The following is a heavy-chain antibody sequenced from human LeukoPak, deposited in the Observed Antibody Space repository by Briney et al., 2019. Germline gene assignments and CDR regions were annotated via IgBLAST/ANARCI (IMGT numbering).Heavy chain of an antibody. V-gene: IGHV3-30*03. D-gene: IGHD5-12*01. J-gene: IGHJ4*02. CDR3: ARAMRSGYDY. CDR2: VSYDGTSI. Sequence: GGSLRLSCAASGFTFTSYGMHWVRQAPGKGLEWVAVVSYDGTSIYYADSVKGRFTISRDNAENSLYLQLNSLRDEDTAVYYCARAMRSGYDYWGQGTLVTVSS. CDR1: GFTFTSYG.